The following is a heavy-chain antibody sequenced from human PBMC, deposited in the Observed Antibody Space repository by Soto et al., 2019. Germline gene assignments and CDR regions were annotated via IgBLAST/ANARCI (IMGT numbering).Heavy chain of an antibody. Sequence: GGSLRLSCAASGFTFSSYAMSWVRQAPGKGLEWVSTISGSGGTTYYADSVKGRFTISRDNSKNTLYLQMNSLRAEDTAVYYCAKKGDYDILTGYFDSWGQGTLVTVSS. CDR3: AKKGDYDILTGYFDS. CDR2: ISGSGGTT. J-gene: IGHJ4*02. CDR1: GFTFSSYA. D-gene: IGHD3-9*01. V-gene: IGHV3-23*01.